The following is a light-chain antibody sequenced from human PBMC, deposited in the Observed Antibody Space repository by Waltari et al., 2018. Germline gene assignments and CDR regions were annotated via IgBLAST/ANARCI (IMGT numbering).Light chain of an antibody. V-gene: IGKV2-28*01. J-gene: IGKJ1*01. Sequence: DIVMTQSPLSLPVTPGASASISCRSSQSLLHRNGNNYLDWNLQKPGQSPQLLIYVASNRAAGVPDRFSGSGSGIDFTLKISRVEAEDVGVYYCMQSLQAQWTFGPGTKVEIK. CDR1: QSLLHRNGNNY. CDR2: VAS. CDR3: MQSLQAQWT.